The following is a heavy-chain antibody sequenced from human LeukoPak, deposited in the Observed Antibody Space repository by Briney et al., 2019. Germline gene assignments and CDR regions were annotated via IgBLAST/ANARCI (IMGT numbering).Heavy chain of an antibody. J-gene: IGHJ4*02. D-gene: IGHD3-22*01. V-gene: IGHV3-33*01. CDR2: IWYDGSNK. CDR1: GFTFSSYG. Sequence: GGSLRLSCAASGFTFSSYGVHWVRQAPGKGLEWVAVIWYDGSNKYYADSVKGRFTISRDNSKNTLYLQMNSLRAEDTAVYYCARDSSTHYDIDYWGQGTLVTVSS. CDR3: ARDSSTHYDIDY.